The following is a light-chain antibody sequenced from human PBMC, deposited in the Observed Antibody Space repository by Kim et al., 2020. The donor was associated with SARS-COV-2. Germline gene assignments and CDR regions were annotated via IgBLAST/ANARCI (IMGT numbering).Light chain of an antibody. J-gene: IGLJ2*01. Sequence: VSTGQTASITCSGDKLGDKYACWYQQKPGQSPVLVIYQDSKRPSGIPERFSGSNSGNTATLTISGTQAMDEADYYCQAWDSRDVVFGGGTQLTVL. CDR1: KLGDKY. CDR3: QAWDSRDVV. CDR2: QDS. V-gene: IGLV3-1*01.